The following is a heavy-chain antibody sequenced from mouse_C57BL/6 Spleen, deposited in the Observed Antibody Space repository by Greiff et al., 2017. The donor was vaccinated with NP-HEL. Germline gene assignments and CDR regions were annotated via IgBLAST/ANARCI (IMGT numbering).Heavy chain of an antibody. CDR1: GYAFSSYW. D-gene: IGHD1-1*01. V-gene: IGHV1-80*01. CDR3: ARSDYYGTWGDY. J-gene: IGHJ2*01. Sequence: VQLQESGAELVKPGASVKISCKASGYAFSSYWMNWVKQRPGKGLEWIGQIYPGDGDTNYNGKFKGKATLTADKSSSTAYMQLSSLTSEDSAVYFCARSDYYGTWGDYWGQGTTLTVSS. CDR2: IYPGDGDT.